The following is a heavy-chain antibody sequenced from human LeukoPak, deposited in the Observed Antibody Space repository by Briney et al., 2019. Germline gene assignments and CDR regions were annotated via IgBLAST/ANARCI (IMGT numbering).Heavy chain of an antibody. V-gene: IGHV1-8*02. CDR2: MNPNSGNT. CDR3: AKIGAAARRTPNPRWFDP. D-gene: IGHD6-6*01. CDR1: GYTFTDYY. J-gene: IGHJ5*02. Sequence: GASVKVSCKASGYTFTDYYMHWVQHAPGQGLEWMGWMNPNSGNTGYAQKFQGRVSMTWNTSISTAYMELSSLKSEDTAVYYCAKIGAAARRTPNPRWFDPWGQGTLVTVSS.